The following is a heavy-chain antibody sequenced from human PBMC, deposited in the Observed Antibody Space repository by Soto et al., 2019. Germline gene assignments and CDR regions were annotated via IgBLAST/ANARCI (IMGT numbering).Heavy chain of an antibody. CDR2: IKSRSDGGTT. CDR1: GFTFNSVW. J-gene: IGHJ4*02. Sequence: GGSLRLSCAGSGFTFNSVWMSWVRQAPGKGLEWVGRIKSRSDGGTTEYAAPVKGRFTIFRDDLETTLYLQMSGLKTEDTAVYYCTTFNYWGLGTLVTVSS. V-gene: IGHV3-15*07. CDR3: TTFNY.